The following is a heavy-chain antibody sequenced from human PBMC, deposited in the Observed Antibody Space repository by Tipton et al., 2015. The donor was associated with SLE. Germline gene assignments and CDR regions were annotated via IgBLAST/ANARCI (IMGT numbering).Heavy chain of an antibody. Sequence: SLRLSCAASGFTFSIYAMSWVRQAPGKGLEWVSTISVGGGTTYIADSVKGRFTISREDSKNTLYLQMNSLRAEDTAVYYCAKDPGNSGWYFDYWGQGTLVTVSS. D-gene: IGHD6-19*01. CDR2: ISVGGGTT. CDR3: AKDPGNSGWYFDY. CDR1: GFTFSIYA. V-gene: IGHV3-23*01. J-gene: IGHJ4*02.